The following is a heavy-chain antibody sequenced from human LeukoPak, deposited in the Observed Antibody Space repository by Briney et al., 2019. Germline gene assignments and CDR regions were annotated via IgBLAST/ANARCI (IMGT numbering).Heavy chain of an antibody. D-gene: IGHD6-13*01. CDR2: IYYSGST. CDR3: ARAAAAAGGQYFDY. V-gene: IGHV4-39*07. Sequence: SETLSLTCTVSGGSISSSSYYWGWIRQPPGKGLEWIGSIYYSGSTYYNPSLKSRVTISVDTSKNQFSLKLSSVTAADTAVYYCARAAAAAGGQYFDYWGQGALVTVSS. J-gene: IGHJ4*02. CDR1: GGSISSSSYY.